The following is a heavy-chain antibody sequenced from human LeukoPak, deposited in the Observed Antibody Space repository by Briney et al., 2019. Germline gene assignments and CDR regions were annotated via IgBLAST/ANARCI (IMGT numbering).Heavy chain of an antibody. Sequence: GGSLRLSCAASGFTFSRYAMHWVRQAPGKGLEWVAVISSDGRDKHYADSVKGRFTISRDNSKNTLYLQMNSLRGEDTAVYYCAKDTAIGAAAYYFDYWGQGTLVTVSS. CDR3: AKDTAIGAAAYYFDY. CDR1: GFTFSRYA. V-gene: IGHV3-30*18. D-gene: IGHD6-13*01. CDR2: ISSDGRDK. J-gene: IGHJ4*02.